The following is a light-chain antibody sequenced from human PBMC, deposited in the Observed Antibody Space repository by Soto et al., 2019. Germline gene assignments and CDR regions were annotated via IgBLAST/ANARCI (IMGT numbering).Light chain of an antibody. CDR2: DVS. CDR3: CSFAGSXTFWV. Sequence: QSALTQPRSVSGSPGQSVTISCTGTSSDVGDYNYVSWYQQYPGKAPKLVIYDVSKRPSGVPDRFSGSKSGNTASLTISGLQAEDEADYYCCSFAGSXTFWVXXXGTKLXVL. V-gene: IGLV2-11*01. CDR1: SSDVGDYNY. J-gene: IGLJ3*02.